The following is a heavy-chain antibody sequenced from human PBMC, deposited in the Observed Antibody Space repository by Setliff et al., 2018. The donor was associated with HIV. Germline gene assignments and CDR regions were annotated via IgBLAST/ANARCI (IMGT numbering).Heavy chain of an antibody. V-gene: IGHV4-59*11. D-gene: IGHD3-10*01. J-gene: IGHJ6*03. CDR1: GASISGHY. Sequence: PSETLSLTCTVSGASISGHYWTWIRQPLGKGLEWIGYVYYNGITNYNPSLKSRVTISLDTSNSQFSLKLSSLTAADTAVYYCARVSYYGSFYYNYYMDVWGKGTTVTVSS. CDR2: VYYNGIT. CDR3: ARVSYYGSFYYNYYMDV.